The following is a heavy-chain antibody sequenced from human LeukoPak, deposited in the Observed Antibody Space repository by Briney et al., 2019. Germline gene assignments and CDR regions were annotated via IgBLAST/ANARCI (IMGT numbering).Heavy chain of an antibody. CDR3: ARGASGYSYG. J-gene: IGHJ4*02. CDR1: GGSISSYY. V-gene: IGHV4-59*01. D-gene: IGHD5-18*01. CDR2: IYYSGST. Sequence: KPSETLSLTCTVSGGSISSYYWSWIRQPPGKGLEWIGYIYYSGSTNYNPSLKSRVTISIDTSKNQFSLNLSSVTAADTAVYYRARGASGYSYGWGQGTLVTVSS.